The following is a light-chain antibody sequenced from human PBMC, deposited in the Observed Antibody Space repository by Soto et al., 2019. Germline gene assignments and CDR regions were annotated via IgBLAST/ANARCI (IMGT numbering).Light chain of an antibody. CDR2: ATS. J-gene: IGKJ4*01. V-gene: IGKV1-9*01. CDR1: QGIGTA. Sequence: DIQLTQSPSFLSASVGDRVAITCRASQGIGTALAWYQQKPGKPPKLLIFATSTLQSGVPSRFSGSGAGTDFTLTISNLQPEDFATFYCQQVNSFPFTFGGGTKVDIK. CDR3: QQVNSFPFT.